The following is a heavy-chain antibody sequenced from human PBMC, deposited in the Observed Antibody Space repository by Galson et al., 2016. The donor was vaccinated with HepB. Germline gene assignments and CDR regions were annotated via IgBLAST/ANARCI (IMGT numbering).Heavy chain of an antibody. V-gene: IGHV5-51*01. CDR2: IYPPPSET. Sequence: QSGAEVKKPGESLEISCKGSGYSFTNNWIGWVRQMPGKGLEWMGIIYPPPSETRYSPPFEGQATISVDKSISTAYLQWSSLKASDTAMYYCARLVSGSWADVFDVWGQGTVVTVSS. D-gene: IGHD1-26*01. CDR3: ARLVSGSWADVFDV. J-gene: IGHJ3*01. CDR1: GYSFTNNW.